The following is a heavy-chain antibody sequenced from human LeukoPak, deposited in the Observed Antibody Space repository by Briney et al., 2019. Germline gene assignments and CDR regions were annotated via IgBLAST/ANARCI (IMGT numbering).Heavy chain of an antibody. J-gene: IGHJ4*02. D-gene: IGHD6-19*01. CDR3: ARFAVHRRITVAGQFGLDY. V-gene: IGHV1-69*05. CDR1: GGTFSNYA. CDR2: IIPIFGSA. Sequence: GASVKVSCKASGGTFSNYAVSWVRQAPGQGLEWMGGIIPIFGSANYAQKFQGRVTMTRDTSTSTVYMELSSLRSEDTAVYYCARFAVHRRITVAGQFGLDYWGQGTLVSVSS.